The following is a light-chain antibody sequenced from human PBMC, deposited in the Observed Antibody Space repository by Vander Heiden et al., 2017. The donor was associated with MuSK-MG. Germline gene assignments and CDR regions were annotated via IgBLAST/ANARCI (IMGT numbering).Light chain of an antibody. CDR3: QQQNSYFYT. CDR1: QSIIIC. J-gene: IGKJ2*01. CDR2: KAS. V-gene: IGKV1-5*03. Sequence: DIQMTPSPSTLSPSVEDRVTITCRARQSIIICLAWYHHKPGDAPQHLLYKASSIERGGASRCSGSGAGTELTTPTSSLQPDDFATYYCQQQNSYFYTFGQGTKVEIK.